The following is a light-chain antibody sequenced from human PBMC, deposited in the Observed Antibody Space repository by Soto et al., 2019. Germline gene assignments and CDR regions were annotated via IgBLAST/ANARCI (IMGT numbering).Light chain of an antibody. Sequence: ELVFTQSPDTLSLSPGERATLSCRASQSVSSYLAWYQQKPGQAPRLLIYDASNRATGIPARFSGSGSGTDFTLTISSLEPEDFAVYYCQQRSNWPLTFGGGTKVDIK. V-gene: IGKV3-11*01. CDR2: DAS. CDR1: QSVSSY. CDR3: QQRSNWPLT. J-gene: IGKJ4*01.